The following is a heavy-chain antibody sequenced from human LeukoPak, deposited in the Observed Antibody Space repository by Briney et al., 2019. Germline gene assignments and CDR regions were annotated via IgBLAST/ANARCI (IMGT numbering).Heavy chain of an antibody. D-gene: IGHD2-2*01. CDR1: GYTFTSYG. Sequence: ASVKVSCKASGYTFTSYGISWVRQAPGQGLEWMGWISAYNGNTNYAQKLQGRVTMTTDTSTSTAYMELRSLRSDDTAVYYCARVARGVQVVPAAQDYWGQGTLVTVPS. V-gene: IGHV1-18*01. CDR3: ARVARGVQVVPAAQDY. CDR2: ISAYNGNT. J-gene: IGHJ4*02.